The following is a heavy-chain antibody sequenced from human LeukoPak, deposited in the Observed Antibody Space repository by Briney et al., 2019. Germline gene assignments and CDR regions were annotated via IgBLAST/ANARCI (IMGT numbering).Heavy chain of an antibody. CDR2: ISAYNGNT. CDR3: AGEGLIDSSGYYPPDYFDY. Sequence: ASVKVSCKASGYTFTSYGISWVRQAPGQGLEWMGWISAYNGNTNYAQKLQGRVTMTTDTSTSTAYMELRSLRSDDTAVYYCAGEGLIDSSGYYPPDYFDYWGQGTLVTVSS. CDR1: GYTFTSYG. D-gene: IGHD3-22*01. V-gene: IGHV1-18*01. J-gene: IGHJ4*02.